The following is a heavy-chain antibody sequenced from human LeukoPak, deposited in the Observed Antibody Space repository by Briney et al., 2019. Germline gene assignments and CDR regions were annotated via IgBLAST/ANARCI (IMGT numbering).Heavy chain of an antibody. CDR2: ISGSGGST. Sequence: GSLRPSCAASGLTFSSYAMSWVRQAPGKGLAWVSAISGSGGSTYYADSVKGRFTISRNNSKNTLYLQMNSLRAEDTAVYYCAKDSKGAKYYDILTGLRLFFDYWGREPWSPSPQ. D-gene: IGHD3-9*01. CDR3: AKDSKGAKYYDILTGLRLFFDY. J-gene: IGHJ4*02. V-gene: IGHV3-23*01. CDR1: GLTFSSYA.